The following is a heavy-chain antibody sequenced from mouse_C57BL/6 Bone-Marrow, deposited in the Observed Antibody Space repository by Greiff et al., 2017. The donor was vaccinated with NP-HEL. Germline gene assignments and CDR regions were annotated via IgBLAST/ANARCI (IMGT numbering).Heavy chain of an antibody. CDR3: YLPWYLRQGWYFDV. J-gene: IGHJ1*03. V-gene: IGHV1-77*01. CDR2: IGPGSGST. Sequence: QVQLKQSGAELVKPGASVKLSCKASGYTFTDYYITWVKQRPGQGLEWIGKIGPGSGSTYYHEKFKGKATLSADKSSSTAYMQLSSLTSEDSAVYFCYLPWYLRQGWYFDVWGTGTTVTVAS. D-gene: IGHD2-1*01. CDR1: GYTFTDYY.